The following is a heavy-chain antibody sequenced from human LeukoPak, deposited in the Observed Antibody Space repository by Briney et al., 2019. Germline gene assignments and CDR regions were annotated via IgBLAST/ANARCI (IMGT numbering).Heavy chain of an antibody. J-gene: IGHJ6*02. CDR2: IYYSGST. CDR1: GGSISSGDYY. CDR3: ARAGSLDLVYGMDV. V-gene: IGHV4-30-4*01. D-gene: IGHD1-26*01. Sequence: PSQTLSLTCTVSGGSISSGDYYWSWIRQPPGKGLEWIGYIYYSGSTYYNPSLKCRVTISVDTSKNQFSLKLSSVTAADTAVYYCARAGSLDLVYGMDVWGQGTTVTVSS.